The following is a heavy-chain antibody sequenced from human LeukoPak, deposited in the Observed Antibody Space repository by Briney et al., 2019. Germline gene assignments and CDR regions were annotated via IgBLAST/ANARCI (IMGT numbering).Heavy chain of an antibody. CDR3: ARDHYDIFTGYLAAFDI. Sequence: KPSETLSLTCTVSGGSISSSSYYWGWIRQPPGKGLEWIGSIYYSGSTYYNPSLKSRVTISVDTSKNQFSLKLSSVTAADTAVYYCARDHYDIFTGYLAAFDIWGQGTMVTVSS. CDR2: IYYSGST. CDR1: GGSISSSSYY. J-gene: IGHJ3*02. V-gene: IGHV4-39*07. D-gene: IGHD3-9*01.